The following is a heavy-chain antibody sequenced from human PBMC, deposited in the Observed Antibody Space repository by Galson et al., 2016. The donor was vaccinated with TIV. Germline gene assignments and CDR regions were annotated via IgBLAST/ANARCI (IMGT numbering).Heavy chain of an antibody. D-gene: IGHD6-13*01. CDR1: GGSFSNYY. CDR2: IVPIYRSP. V-gene: IGHV1-69*13. Sequence: SVKVSCKASGGSFSNYYINWVRQAPGQGPEWIGGIVPIYRSPKYARRFQGRVTITADESTSTVFVELTSLTSDDTATYYCARPSDSSGYFDLWGRGTQVIVSS. CDR3: ARPSDSSGYFDL. J-gene: IGHJ2*01.